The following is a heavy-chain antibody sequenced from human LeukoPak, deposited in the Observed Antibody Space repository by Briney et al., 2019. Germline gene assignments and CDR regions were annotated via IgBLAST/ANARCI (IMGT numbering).Heavy chain of an antibody. V-gene: IGHV1-18*01. D-gene: IGHD6-13*01. CDR2: INTYNGNT. CDR3: ARGDSSRWARLFDY. J-gene: IGHJ4*02. CDR1: GYRFTSYS. Sequence: ASVKVSCKAFGYRFTSYSISWVRQAPGQGLEWMGWINTYNGNTNYAQKFQGRVTITRDTSTSTVYMELSSLRSEDTAVYYCARGDSSRWARLFDYWGQGTLVTVSS.